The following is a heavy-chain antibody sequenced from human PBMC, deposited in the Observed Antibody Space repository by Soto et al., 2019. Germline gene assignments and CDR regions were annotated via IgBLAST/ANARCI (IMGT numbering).Heavy chain of an antibody. J-gene: IGHJ4*02. CDR3: VEGWNDF. Sequence: EVQVVESGGDLVEPGGSLRLSCVTSGFMFSSAWMSWVRQAPGKGLEWVARIKSTKDGGARDYAAPVNGRFSSSRDDSKSTVYLQMNSLRAEDTALYYCVEGWNDFWGQGTLVTVSS. D-gene: IGHD1-1*01. CDR2: IKSTKDGGAR. CDR1: GFMFSSAW. V-gene: IGHV3-15*01.